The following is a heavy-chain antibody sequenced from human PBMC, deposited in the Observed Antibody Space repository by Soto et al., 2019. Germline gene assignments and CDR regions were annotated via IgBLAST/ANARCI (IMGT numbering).Heavy chain of an antibody. D-gene: IGHD4-17*01. V-gene: IGHV3-23*01. J-gene: IGHJ4*02. CDR1: GFTFSSYA. Sequence: PGGSLRLSCAASGFTFSSYAMSWVRQAPGKGLEWVSAISGSGGSTYYADSVKDRFTISRDNSKNTLYLQMNSLRAEDTAVYYCAKVLTTVTTFKYYFDYWGQGTLVTVSS. CDR2: ISGSGGST. CDR3: AKVLTTVTTFKYYFDY.